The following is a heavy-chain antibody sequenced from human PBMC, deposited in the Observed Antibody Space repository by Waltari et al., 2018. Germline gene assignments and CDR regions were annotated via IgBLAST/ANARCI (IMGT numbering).Heavy chain of an antibody. V-gene: IGHV3-7*01. CDR1: GFTFTDYW. Sequence: EVHLVESGGGLVQPGGSLRLSCAASGFTFTDYWMSWGRQAPGKGPEWGAKIHKDGSEKNYVDYVKGRFTISRDNAKDSVYLQMNSLRADDTAMYYCVRDHWGPDYWGQGTLVTVSS. CDR2: IHKDGSEK. D-gene: IGHD7-27*01. CDR3: VRDHWGPDY. J-gene: IGHJ4*02.